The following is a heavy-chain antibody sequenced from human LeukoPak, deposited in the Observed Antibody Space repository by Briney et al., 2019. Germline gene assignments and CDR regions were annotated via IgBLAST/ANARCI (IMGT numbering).Heavy chain of an antibody. Sequence: GWSVRLSCAASGFTFNNYAMSWVRQAPGKGLEWVSAISTGGGTTYYADSVKGRFTISRDNSENTLFLQMNSLRAEDTAVYYCAKEPREYCSSTSCPNWFDSWGQGTLATVTS. J-gene: IGHJ5*01. CDR3: AKEPREYCSSTSCPNWFDS. CDR1: GFTFNNYA. V-gene: IGHV3-23*01. CDR2: ISTGGGTT. D-gene: IGHD2-2*01.